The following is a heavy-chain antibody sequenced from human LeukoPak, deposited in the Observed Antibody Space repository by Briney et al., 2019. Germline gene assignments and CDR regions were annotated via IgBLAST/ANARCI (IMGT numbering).Heavy chain of an antibody. CDR3: ARDTYGFGELLSVTNAFDI. J-gene: IGHJ3*02. CDR1: GYSISNFYY. V-gene: IGHV4-38-2*02. Sequence: PSETLSLTCTVSGYSISNFYYWGWIRQPPGKGLEWIASIDYSGITYYHPSLKSRVTMSVDTSKNQFSLMLTSMTAADTAVYYCARDTYGFGELLSVTNAFDIWGQGTMVTVSS. D-gene: IGHD3-10*01. CDR2: IDYSGIT.